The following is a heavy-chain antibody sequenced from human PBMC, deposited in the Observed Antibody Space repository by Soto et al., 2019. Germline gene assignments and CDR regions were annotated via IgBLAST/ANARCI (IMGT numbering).Heavy chain of an antibody. V-gene: IGHV1-69*01. Sequence: QVQLVQSGAEVKKPGSSVKVSCKASGGTFSSYAISWVRQAPGQGLAWMGGIIPIFGTANYAPKFQGRVTITADESTSTAYMELSSLRSEDTAVYYCARDRGAVTLGGVHFDYWGQGTLVTVSS. D-gene: IGHD6-19*01. CDR3: ARDRGAVTLGGVHFDY. J-gene: IGHJ4*02. CDR1: GGTFSSYA. CDR2: IIPIFGTA.